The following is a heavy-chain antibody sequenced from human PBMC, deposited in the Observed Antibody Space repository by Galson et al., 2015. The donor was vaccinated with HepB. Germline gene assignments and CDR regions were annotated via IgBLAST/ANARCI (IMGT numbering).Heavy chain of an antibody. CDR1: GFTFSSYA. CDR2: ISGSGGST. CDR3: AKDLGSTSCYDY. D-gene: IGHD2-2*01. J-gene: IGHJ4*02. V-gene: IGHV3-23*01. Sequence: SLRLSCAASGFTFSSYAMSWVRQAPGKGLEWVSAISGSGGSTYYADSVKGRFTISRDNSKNTLYLQMNSLRAEDTAVYYCAKDLGSTSCYDYWGQGTLVTVSS.